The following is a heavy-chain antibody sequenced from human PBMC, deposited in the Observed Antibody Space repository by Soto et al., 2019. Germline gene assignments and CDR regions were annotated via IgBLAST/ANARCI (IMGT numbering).Heavy chain of an antibody. V-gene: IGHV1-2*04. Sequence: QVQLVQSGAEVKRPGASVTVSCRSSGDTFNDYYIHWVRQAPGQGLEWMGWINPNGGVTKYAQKFQGWVSMTRDTSIRTVYMQLSRLRSDDTAVYYCARESGGATATLDYYYFYMDVWCTGNTVTVSS. CDR1: GDTFNDYY. CDR3: ARESGGATATLDYYYFYMDV. D-gene: IGHD5-12*01. J-gene: IGHJ6*03. CDR2: INPNGGVT.